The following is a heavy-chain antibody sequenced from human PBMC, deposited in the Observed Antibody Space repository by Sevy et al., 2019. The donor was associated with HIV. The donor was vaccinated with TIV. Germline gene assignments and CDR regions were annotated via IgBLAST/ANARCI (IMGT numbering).Heavy chain of an antibody. CDR2: GYHGGST. Sequence: SETLSLTCAVSNYSISSGYYWDWIRQPPGKGLEWIGNGYHGGSTYYNPSLRSRVTISLDTSKNHFSLRLRSVTAADTAVYYCARASGGDRLDYYGMDVWGQGTTVTVSS. V-gene: IGHV4-38-2*01. CDR3: ARASGGDRLDYYGMDV. D-gene: IGHD2-21*02. CDR1: NYSISSGYY. J-gene: IGHJ6*02.